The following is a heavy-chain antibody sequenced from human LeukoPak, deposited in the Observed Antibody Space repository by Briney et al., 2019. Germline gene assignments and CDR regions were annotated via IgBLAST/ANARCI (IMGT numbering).Heavy chain of an antibody. CDR1: GGSISSSSYY. CDR2: IYYSGST. D-gene: IGHD2-2*01. J-gene: IGHJ4*02. V-gene: IGHV4-39*01. Sequence: NPSETLSLTCTVSGGSISSSSYYWGWIRQPPGKGLEWIGSIYYSGSTYYNPSLKSRVTISVDRSKNQFSLKLSSVTAADTAVYYCARRPDCSRTSCLLAALDYWGQGTLVTVSS. CDR3: ARRPDCSRTSCLLAALDY.